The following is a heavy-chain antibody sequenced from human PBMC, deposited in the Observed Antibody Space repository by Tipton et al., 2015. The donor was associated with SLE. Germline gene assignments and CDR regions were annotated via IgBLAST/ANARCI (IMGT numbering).Heavy chain of an antibody. CDR1: GFTFTDYA. J-gene: IGHJ4*02. D-gene: IGHD2-15*01. Sequence: GSLRLSCSVSGFTFTDYAMSWVRQAPGKGLVWVSSITSDGSGADYADSVKGRFTISRDNTKNTVYLQMNSLRADDTAVYYCAKNRGASASDLWGQGTLVVVST. CDR2: ITSDGSGA. CDR3: AKNRGASASDL. V-gene: IGHV3-23*01.